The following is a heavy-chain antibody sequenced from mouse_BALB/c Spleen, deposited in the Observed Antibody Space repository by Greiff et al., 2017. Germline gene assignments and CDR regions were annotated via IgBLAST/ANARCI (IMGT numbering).Heavy chain of an antibody. CDR1: GFTFSSYA. CDR2: ISSGGST. J-gene: IGHJ1*01. CDR3: ARRGVWLRRDWYFDV. D-gene: IGHD2-2*01. Sequence: EVKLVESGGGLVKPGGSLKLSCAASGFTFSSYAMSWVRQTPEKRLEWVASISSGGSTYYPDSVKGRFTISRDNARNILYLQMSSLRSEDTAMYYCARRGVWLRRDWYFDVWGAGTTVTVSS. V-gene: IGHV5-6-5*01.